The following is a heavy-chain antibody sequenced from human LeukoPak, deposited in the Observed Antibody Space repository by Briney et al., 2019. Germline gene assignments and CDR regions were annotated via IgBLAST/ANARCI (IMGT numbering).Heavy chain of an antibody. D-gene: IGHD5-24*01. V-gene: IGHV3-7*04. CDR1: GLSFSNAW. Sequence: GGSLRLSCAASGLSFSNAWMTWVRQAPGKGLEWVANIKQDGSKKSYVDSVKGRFTISRDNAKNSLYLQMSSLRAEDTAIYYCTRVGYIDEGIDYWGQGTLVTVSS. CDR2: IKQDGSKK. J-gene: IGHJ4*02. CDR3: TRVGYIDEGIDY.